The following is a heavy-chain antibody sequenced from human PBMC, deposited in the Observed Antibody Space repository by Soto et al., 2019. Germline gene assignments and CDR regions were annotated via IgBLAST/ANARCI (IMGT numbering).Heavy chain of an antibody. Sequence: EVQLVESGGGLVQPGGSLKLSCAASGFTFSGSALHWVRQASGKGLEWVGRIRSKANSYATAYAASVKGRFTISRDDSKNTAYLQMNSLKTEGTAVYYCTRVVVVPAAIGYYYYMDVWGKGTTVTVSS. CDR2: IRSKANSYAT. V-gene: IGHV3-73*01. CDR3: TRVVVVPAAIGYYYYMDV. CDR1: GFTFSGSA. D-gene: IGHD2-2*02. J-gene: IGHJ6*03.